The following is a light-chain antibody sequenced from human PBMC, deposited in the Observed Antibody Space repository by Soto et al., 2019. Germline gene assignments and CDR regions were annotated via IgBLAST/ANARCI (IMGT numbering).Light chain of an antibody. CDR1: QSVWSN. CDR2: GAS. J-gene: IGKJ4*01. CDR3: QQYDNRSPLT. Sequence: EVVMTQFPATLSVSPGGRATLSCRASQSVWSNLAWYQQKPGQAPRLLIYGASTRATGVPAKFGGSGSGTEFTLTISSLQTEDVGVYYCQQYDNRSPLTFGGGTKVEI. V-gene: IGKV3-15*01.